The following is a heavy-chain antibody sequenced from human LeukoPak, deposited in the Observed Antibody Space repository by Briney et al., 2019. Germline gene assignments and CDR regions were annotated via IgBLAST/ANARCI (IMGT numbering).Heavy chain of an antibody. J-gene: IGHJ4*02. V-gene: IGHV1-2*04. CDR3: AKDRGTLGGRSFDF. D-gene: IGHD3-16*01. CDR2: INPNSGGT. CDR1: GYTFTGYY. Sequence: ASVKVSCKASGYTFTGYYMHWVRQAPGQGLEWMGWINPNSGGTNYAQKFQGWVTMTRDTSISTAYMKLSRLRSDDTAVYYCAKDRGTLGGRSFDFWGQGTLVTVSS.